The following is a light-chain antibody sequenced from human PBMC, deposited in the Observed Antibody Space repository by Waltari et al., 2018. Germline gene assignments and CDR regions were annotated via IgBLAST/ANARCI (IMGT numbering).Light chain of an antibody. CDR3: SSYSGLSVV. Sequence: QSALTQPASVSGSPGQSITISCTGINSDNYVSWYQKHPGKAPKLTIYDVTKRPSGVPNRFSGSKSGNTTSLTISWLQAEDEAYYYCSSYSGLSVVFSGGTKLTVL. CDR1: NSDNY. CDR2: DVT. V-gene: IGLV2-14*01. J-gene: IGLJ2*01.